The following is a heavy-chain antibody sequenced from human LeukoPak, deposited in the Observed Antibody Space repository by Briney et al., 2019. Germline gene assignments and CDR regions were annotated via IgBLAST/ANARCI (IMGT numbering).Heavy chain of an antibody. V-gene: IGHV3-33*01. Sequence: PGGSLRLSCAASGFTFSSYGMHWVRQAPGKGLEWVAVIWYDGSNKYYADSVKGRFTISRDNSKNTLYLQMNSLRAEDTAVYYCARSSVGATHFDYWGQGTLVTVSS. CDR2: IWYDGSNK. CDR1: GFTFSSYG. D-gene: IGHD1-26*01. CDR3: ARSSVGATHFDY. J-gene: IGHJ4*02.